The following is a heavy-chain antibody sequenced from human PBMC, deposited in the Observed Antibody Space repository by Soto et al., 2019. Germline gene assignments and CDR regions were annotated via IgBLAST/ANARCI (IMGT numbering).Heavy chain of an antibody. Sequence: SETLSLTCSVSGGSISGGGYYWSWIRQHPGKGLEWIGYIYYSGSTYYNPSLKSRVTISVDTSKNQFSLKLSSVTAADTAVYYCARDSKGSSDYYYYGMDVWGQGTTVTVSS. D-gene: IGHD6-6*01. J-gene: IGHJ6*02. CDR3: ARDSKGSSDYYYYGMDV. CDR2: IYYSGST. CDR1: GGSISGGGYY. V-gene: IGHV4-31*03.